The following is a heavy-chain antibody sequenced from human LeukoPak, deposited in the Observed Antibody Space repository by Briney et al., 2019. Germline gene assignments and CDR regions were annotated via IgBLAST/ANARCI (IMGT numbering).Heavy chain of an antibody. J-gene: IGHJ4*02. Sequence: GGSLRLSCAASGFTFSKAWMNWVRQAPGKGLEWVANIKQDGSEKYYVDSVKGRFTISRDNAKNSLYLQMNSLRAEDTAVYYCARAASYDSSGYPYYFDYWGQGTLVTVSS. CDR1: GFTFSKAW. CDR3: ARAASYDSSGYPYYFDY. V-gene: IGHV3-7*01. D-gene: IGHD3-22*01. CDR2: IKQDGSEK.